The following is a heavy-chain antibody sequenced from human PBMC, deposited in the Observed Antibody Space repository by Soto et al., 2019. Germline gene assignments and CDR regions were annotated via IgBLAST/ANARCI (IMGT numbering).Heavy chain of an antibody. D-gene: IGHD3-3*01. CDR2: ISFDGTIQ. Sequence: QVQLVESGGGVVQPGRSLRLSCAASGFSLSSYPMHWVRQAPGKGPEWVAVISFDGTIQLYADSVKGRFTISRDTSKNTLYLQRNRLTTEDTAMYYCARDTMPGRPDFWDDWGQGTLVPVSS. J-gene: IGHJ4*02. CDR3: ARDTMPGRPDFWDD. CDR1: GFSLSSYP. V-gene: IGHV3-30*04.